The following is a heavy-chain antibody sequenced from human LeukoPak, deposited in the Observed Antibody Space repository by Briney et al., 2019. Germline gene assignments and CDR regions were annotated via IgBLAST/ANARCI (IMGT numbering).Heavy chain of an antibody. CDR3: AHSLPPPCTNGVCPSGFFDY. CDR1: GGSISSYYW. CDR2: IYWNDDK. D-gene: IGHD2-8*01. J-gene: IGHJ4*02. Sequence: TLSLTCTVSGGSISSYYWSWIRQPPGKALEWLALIYWNDDKRYSPSLRSRLTITKDTSKNQVVLTMTNMDPVDTATYYCAHSLPPPCTNGVCPSGFFDYWGQGTLVTVSS. V-gene: IGHV2-5*01.